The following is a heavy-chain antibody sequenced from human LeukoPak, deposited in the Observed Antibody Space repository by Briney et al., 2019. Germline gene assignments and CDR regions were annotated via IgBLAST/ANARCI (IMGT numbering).Heavy chain of an antibody. CDR1: GFTLSTYA. J-gene: IGHJ4*02. D-gene: IGHD1-26*01. Sequence: PGGSLRLSCAASGFTLSTYAMTWVRQAPGKGLEWVSAITGSGGSTYYADSVKGRFTISRDNSKNTLYLQMNSLRAEDTAVYYCAKRSGSYCFDYWGQGTLVTVSS. CDR2: ITGSGGST. CDR3: AKRSGSYCFDY. V-gene: IGHV3-23*01.